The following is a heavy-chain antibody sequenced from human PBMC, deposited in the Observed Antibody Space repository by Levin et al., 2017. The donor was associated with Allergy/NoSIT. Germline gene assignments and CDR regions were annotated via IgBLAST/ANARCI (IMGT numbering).Heavy chain of an antibody. V-gene: IGHV3-74*03. Sequence: LSLTCVASGFPFSSPWMHWVRQTPGKGLVWVSRIDLDGTSSTYADSVKGRFTISRDNTKNTLYLQMNSLRAEDTAVYYCATLPEGAAIADSWGQGILVTVSS. CDR1: GFPFSSPW. J-gene: IGHJ5*01. CDR2: IDLDGTSS. D-gene: IGHD1-14*01. CDR3: ATLPEGAAIADS.